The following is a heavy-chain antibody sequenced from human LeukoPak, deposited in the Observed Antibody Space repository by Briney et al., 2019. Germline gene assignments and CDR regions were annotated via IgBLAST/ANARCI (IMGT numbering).Heavy chain of an antibody. CDR1: GFTLNNYA. J-gene: IGHJ4*02. D-gene: IGHD3-22*01. CDR2: ISFDGRNT. V-gene: IGHV3-30*04. Sequence: GSLRLSCAASGFTLNNYAMHRVRQAPGKGLEWVTNISFDGRNTHYVDSVKGRFTISRDNSKNTLYLQMSSLRPEDTAVYYCTRGPATDYYDTSGYCDYWGQGTLVTVSS. CDR3: TRGPATDYYDTSGYCDY.